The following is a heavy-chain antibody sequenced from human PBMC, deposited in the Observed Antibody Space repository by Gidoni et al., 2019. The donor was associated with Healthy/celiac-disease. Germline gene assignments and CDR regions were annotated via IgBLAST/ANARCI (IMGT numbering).Heavy chain of an antibody. D-gene: IGHD6-19*01. CDR3: THRGSSGWYYFDY. V-gene: IGHV2-5*01. CDR1: GFPPSTSGVG. Sequence: QITLKESGPSLVKHTQTLTLTCTFSGFPPSTSGVGVGWIRQPPGKALEWLALIYWNDDKRYIPSLKSTLTITNDTSKNQVVFIMTNMDPVDTATYYCTHRGSSGWYYFDYWGQGTLVTVSS. CDR2: IYWNDDK. J-gene: IGHJ4*02.